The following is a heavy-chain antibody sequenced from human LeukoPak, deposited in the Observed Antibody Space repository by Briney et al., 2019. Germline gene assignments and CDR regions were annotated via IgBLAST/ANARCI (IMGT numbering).Heavy chain of an antibody. Sequence: PSETLSLTCTVSGVAISSYYWSWIRQPPGKGLEWIGYIYYSGSTNYNPSLKSRVTISVDTSKNQFSLKLSSVTAADTAVYYCARHGIRYFDWSDAFDIWGQGTMVTVSS. V-gene: IGHV4-59*08. CDR2: IYYSGST. D-gene: IGHD3-9*01. CDR3: ARHGIRYFDWSDAFDI. CDR1: GVAISSYY. J-gene: IGHJ3*02.